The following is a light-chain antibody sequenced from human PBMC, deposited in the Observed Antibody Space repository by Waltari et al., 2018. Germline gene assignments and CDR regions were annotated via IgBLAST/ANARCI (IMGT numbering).Light chain of an antibody. V-gene: IGKV1-12*01. CDR1: QGINNW. CDR3: QQANRFPYT. CDR2: AAS. J-gene: IGKJ2*01. Sequence: DIQMTQSPSSVSASVGDRVTITCRASQGINNWLAWYQQQPGKAPKLLIYAASTLQSGVPSRFSGRGSGTDFTLTITSLQPEDFATYYCQQANRFPYTFGQGTKLENK.